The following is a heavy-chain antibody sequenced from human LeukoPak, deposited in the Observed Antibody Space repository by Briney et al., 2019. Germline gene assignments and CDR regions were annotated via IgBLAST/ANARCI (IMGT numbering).Heavy chain of an antibody. V-gene: IGHV1-18*01. CDR1: GYTFTSYG. Sequence: GASVKVSCKASGYTFTSYGISWVRQAPGQGLEWMGWISAYNGNTNYAQKLQGRVTMTTYTSTSTAYMELRSLRSDVTAVYYCARGPLYCSGGSCYSPDSPLGYWGQGTLVTVSS. J-gene: IGHJ4*02. CDR3: ARGPLYCSGGSCYSPDSPLGY. CDR2: ISAYNGNT. D-gene: IGHD2-15*01.